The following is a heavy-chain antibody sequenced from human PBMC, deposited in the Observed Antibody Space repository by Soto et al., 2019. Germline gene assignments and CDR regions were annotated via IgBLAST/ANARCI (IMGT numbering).Heavy chain of an antibody. V-gene: IGHV3-23*01. D-gene: IGHD2-15*01. CDR2: VSGSGDTA. CDR1: GFTFNLYT. Sequence: EAQLLESGGGLVQPGGSLRLSCAASGFTFNLYTISWVRQAPGKGLQWVSAVSGSGDTAYYADSVRGRFTISRDNSKDTVSLQMNSLRAEDTAVSYCAKILLGYCSGGSCNFPDYYSGMDVWGQGTTVTVSS. J-gene: IGHJ6*02. CDR3: AKILLGYCSGGSCNFPDYYSGMDV.